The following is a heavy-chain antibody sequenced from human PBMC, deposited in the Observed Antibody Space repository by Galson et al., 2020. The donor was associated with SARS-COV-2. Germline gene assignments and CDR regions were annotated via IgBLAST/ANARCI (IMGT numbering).Heavy chain of an antibody. D-gene: IGHD7-27*01. V-gene: IGHV4-4*02. CDR2: IYHSGSP. CDR3: ARGRPNWGWLPLSY. Sequence: SATLSLTCAVSGGSISSSNWWSWVRQPPGKGLEWIGEIYHSGSPTYNPSLKSRVTISVDKSKNQFSLKLSSVTAADTAVYYCARGRPNWGWLPLSYWCQGTLVTVSS. CDR1: GGSISSSNW. J-gene: IGHJ4*02.